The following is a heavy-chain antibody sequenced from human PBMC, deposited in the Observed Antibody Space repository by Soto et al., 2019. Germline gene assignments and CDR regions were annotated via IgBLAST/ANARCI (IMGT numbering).Heavy chain of an antibody. CDR2: IIPIFAAA. CDR3: ARHVPAAGYYYGMDV. D-gene: IGHD2-2*01. Sequence: QVQLVQSGAEVKKPGSSVKVSCKASGGTFSSYAISWVRQAPGQGLEWMGGIIPIFAAANYAQKFQGRVTMTEDEYTSTAYMELSSLSSEDTAVYYCARHVPAAGYYYGMDVWGQGTTVTVSS. V-gene: IGHV1-69*12. J-gene: IGHJ6*02. CDR1: GGTFSSYA.